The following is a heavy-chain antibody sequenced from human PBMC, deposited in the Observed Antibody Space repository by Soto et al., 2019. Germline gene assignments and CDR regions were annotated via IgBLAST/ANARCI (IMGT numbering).Heavy chain of an antibody. CDR2: INHSGST. CDR1: GGSFSGYY. V-gene: IGHV4-34*01. J-gene: IGHJ4*02. CDR3: ARGPGSYYYDSSGYYDY. Sequence: SSETLSLTCAVYGGSFSGYYWSWIRQPPGKGLEWIGEINHSGSTNYNPSLKSRVTMSVDTSKNQFSLKLSSVTAADTAVYYCARGPGSYYYDSSGYYDYWGQGTLVTVSS. D-gene: IGHD3-22*01.